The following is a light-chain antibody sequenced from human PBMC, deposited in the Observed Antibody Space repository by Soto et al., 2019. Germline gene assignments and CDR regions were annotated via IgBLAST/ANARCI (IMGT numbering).Light chain of an antibody. V-gene: IGLV1-40*01. CDR3: QSYDSSLSGWV. CDR1: SSKIGAGYD. J-gene: IGLJ3*02. CDR2: GNS. Sequence: QSVLTQPPSVSGAPGQRVTISCTGSSSKIGAGYDVHWYQQLPGTAPKLLIYGNSNRPSRVPDRFSGSKTGTSASLAITGLQAEDEADYYCQSYDSSLSGWVFGGGTKLTV.